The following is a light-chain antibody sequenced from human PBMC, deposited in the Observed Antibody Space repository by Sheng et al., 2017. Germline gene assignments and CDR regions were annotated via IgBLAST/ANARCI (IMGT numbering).Light chain of an antibody. CDR2: AAS. CDR3: QEYYFYPYT. Sequence: DVQMTQSPSSLSASVGDRVTITCRASRDIYNSVAWYQHKPGKAPKFLIYAASTLHSGVPSRFGGSGSGTTYTLTINSLQPEDCATYYCQEYYFYPYTFGQGTKLEIK. J-gene: IGKJ2*01. V-gene: IGKV1-NL1*01. CDR1: RDIYNS.